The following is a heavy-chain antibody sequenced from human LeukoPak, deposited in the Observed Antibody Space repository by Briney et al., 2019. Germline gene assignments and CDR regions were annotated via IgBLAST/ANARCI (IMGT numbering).Heavy chain of an antibody. CDR3: ARRNGRLRGPRYYFDY. CDR1: GGSISSSSYY. Sequence: KPSETLSLTCTVSGGSISSSSYYWGWIRQPPGKGLEWIGSIYYSGSTYYSPSLKSRVTISVDTSKNQFSLKLSSVTAADTAVYYCARRNGRLRGPRYYFDYWGQGTLVTVSS. J-gene: IGHJ4*02. CDR2: IYYSGST. D-gene: IGHD3-10*01. V-gene: IGHV4-39*01.